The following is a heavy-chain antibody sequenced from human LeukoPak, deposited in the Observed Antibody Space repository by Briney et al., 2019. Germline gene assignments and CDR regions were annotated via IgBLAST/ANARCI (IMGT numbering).Heavy chain of an antibody. D-gene: IGHD4-17*01. V-gene: IGHV1-69*13. CDR2: IIPIFGTA. CDR1: GGTFSSYA. J-gene: IGHJ3*02. CDR3: ARWDCGDVLGAFDI. Sequence: SVKVSCKASGGTFSSYAISWVRQAPGQGLEWMGGIIPIFGTANYAQKFQGRVTITADESTSTAYMELSSLRSEDTAVYYCARWDCGDVLGAFDIWGQGTMVTVSS.